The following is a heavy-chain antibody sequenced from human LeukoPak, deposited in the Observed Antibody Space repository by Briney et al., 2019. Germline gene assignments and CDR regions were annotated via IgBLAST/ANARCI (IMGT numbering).Heavy chain of an antibody. CDR2: INPNSGGT. J-gene: IGHJ6*02. V-gene: IGHV1-2*02. Sequence: ASVKVSCKASGYTFTDYYMHWVRQAPGQGLEWMGWINPNSGGTNYAQKFQGRVTMTRDTSISTAYMELSRLRSDDTAVYYCARDLPTAYYYYYYGMDVWGQGTTVTVSS. CDR1: GYTFTDYY. CDR3: ARDLPTAYYYYYYGMDV.